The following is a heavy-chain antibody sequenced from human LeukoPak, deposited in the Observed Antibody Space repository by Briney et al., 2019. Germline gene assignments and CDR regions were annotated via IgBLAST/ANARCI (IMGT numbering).Heavy chain of an antibody. J-gene: IGHJ5*02. V-gene: IGHV4-61*02. CDR3: ARIYCSGDSCYWFDP. CDR2: IYTSGST. Sequence: SETLSLTCTVSGGSISSGSYYWSWIRQPAGKGLEWIGRIYTSGSTNYNPSLKSRVTISVDTSKNQFSLKLSSVTAADTAVYYCARIYCSGDSCYWFDPWAREPWSPSPQ. D-gene: IGHD2-15*01. CDR1: GGSISSGSYY.